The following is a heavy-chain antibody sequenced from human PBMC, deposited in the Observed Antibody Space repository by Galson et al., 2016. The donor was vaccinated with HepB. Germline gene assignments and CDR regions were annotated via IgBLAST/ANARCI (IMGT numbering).Heavy chain of an antibody. CDR1: NDSFSSGPYY. CDR3: ATLLDSRIH. D-gene: IGHD6-13*01. CDR2: IYYSGST. J-gene: IGHJ4*02. V-gene: IGHV4-31*03. Sequence: TLSLTCTVSNDSFSSGPYYWTWIRQHPGKGLEWIGYIYYSGSTSYNPSLKSRVTISVDKSRNQFSLKLSSVTAADTAVYYCATLLDSRIHWGQGTLVTASS.